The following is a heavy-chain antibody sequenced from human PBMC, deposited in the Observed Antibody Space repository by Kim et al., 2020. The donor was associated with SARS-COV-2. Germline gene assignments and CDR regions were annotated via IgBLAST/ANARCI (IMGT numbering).Heavy chain of an antibody. V-gene: IGHV1-18*04. CDR3: ARDSSGYFAFDY. J-gene: IGHJ4*02. CDR2: ISAYNGNT. D-gene: IGHD3-22*01. CDR1: GYTFTSYG. Sequence: ASVKVSCKASGYTFTSYGISWVRQAPGQWLEWMGWISAYNGNTNYAQKLQGRVTMTTDTSTSTAYMELRSLRSDDTAVYYCARDSSGYFAFDYWGQGTLVTVSS.